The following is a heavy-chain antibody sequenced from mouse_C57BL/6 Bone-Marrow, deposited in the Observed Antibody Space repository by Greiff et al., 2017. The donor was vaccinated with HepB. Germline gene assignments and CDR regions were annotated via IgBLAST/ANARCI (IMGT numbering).Heavy chain of an antibody. CDR2: ISSGSSTI. CDR1: GFTFSDYG. D-gene: IGHD4-1*01. CDR3: AINCGGDYYAMDN. V-gene: IGHV5-17*01. J-gene: IGHJ4*01. Sequence: EVQLVESGGGLVKPGGSLKLSCAASGFTFSDYGMHWVRQAPEKGLEWVAYISSGSSTIYYADTVKGRFTISRDNAKNTLFLQMSSLRSEDTAMYCCAINCGGDYYAMDNWGQGTSVTVSS.